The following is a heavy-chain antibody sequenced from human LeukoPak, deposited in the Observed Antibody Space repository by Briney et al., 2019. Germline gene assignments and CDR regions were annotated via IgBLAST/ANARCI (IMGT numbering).Heavy chain of an antibody. CDR2: IYYSGST. J-gene: IGHJ4*02. D-gene: IGHD2-2*01. CDR3: ARDEGYCSSTSCSAFDY. V-gene: IGHV4-59*01. CDR1: GGSISSYY. Sequence: SETLSLTCTVSGGSISSYYWSWIRQPPGKGLEWIGYIYYSGSTNYNPSLKSRVTISVDTSKNQFSLKLSSVTAADTVVYYCARDEGYCSSTSCSAFDYWGPGNPGHRLL.